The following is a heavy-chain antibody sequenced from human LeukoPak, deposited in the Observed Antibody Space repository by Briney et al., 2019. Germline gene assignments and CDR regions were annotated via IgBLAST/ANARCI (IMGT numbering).Heavy chain of an antibody. D-gene: IGHD6-19*01. CDR1: GGSFSGYH. V-gene: IGHV4-34*01. Sequence: SETLSLTCAVYGGSFSGYHWSWIRQFPGKGLEWIGEINYSGSTTNYNPSLRSRVTISVDTSKNQFSLRLSSVTAADTAIYYCARAVSGRFDYWGQGTLVTVSS. J-gene: IGHJ4*02. CDR3: ARAVSGRFDY. CDR2: INYSGSTT.